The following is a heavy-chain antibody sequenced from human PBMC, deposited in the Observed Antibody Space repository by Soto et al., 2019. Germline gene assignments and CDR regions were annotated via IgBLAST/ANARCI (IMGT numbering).Heavy chain of an antibody. CDR2: ISGSGGST. V-gene: IGHV3-23*01. D-gene: IGHD3-10*01. CDR1: GFTFSSYA. Sequence: PGGSLRLSCAASGFTFSSYAMSWVRQAPGKGLEWVSAISGSGGSTYYADSVKGRFTISRDNSKNTLYLQMNSLRAEDTAVYYCAKARNGDNYSSYYYMDVWGKGTRVTISS. CDR3: AKARNGDNYSSYYYMDV. J-gene: IGHJ6*03.